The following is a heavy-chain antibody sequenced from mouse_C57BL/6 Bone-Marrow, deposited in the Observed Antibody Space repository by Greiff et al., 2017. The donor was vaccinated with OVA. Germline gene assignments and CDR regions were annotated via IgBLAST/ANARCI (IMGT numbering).Heavy chain of an antibody. CDR2: IYPGGGYT. J-gene: IGHJ3*01. V-gene: IGHV1-80*01. D-gene: IGHD1-1*01. Sequence: VQLQQSGAELVKPGGSLKISCKASGFAFSSYWMNWVQQRPGKGLEWVGQIYPGGGYTNYNGNFKGQATMTADKSASTAYMPLSSLTSEDSAVYYCARGDYNGSSLVAYWGQGTLVTVSA. CDR3: ARGDYNGSSLVAY. CDR1: GFAFSSYW.